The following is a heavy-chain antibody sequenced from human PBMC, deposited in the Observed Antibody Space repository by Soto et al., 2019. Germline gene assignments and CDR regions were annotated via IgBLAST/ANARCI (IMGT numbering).Heavy chain of an antibody. J-gene: IGHJ4*02. Sequence: GGSLRLSCAVSGFTFSNYGMNWVRQAPGKGLEWVAVISYEGSNKYYADSVKGRFTISRDNSKNTLYLQMSSLRDEDTAVYYCAKTRESHYTRSIDYWGPGTLVTVSS. D-gene: IGHD4-4*01. V-gene: IGHV3-30*18. CDR1: GFTFSNYG. CDR2: ISYEGSNK. CDR3: AKTRESHYTRSIDY.